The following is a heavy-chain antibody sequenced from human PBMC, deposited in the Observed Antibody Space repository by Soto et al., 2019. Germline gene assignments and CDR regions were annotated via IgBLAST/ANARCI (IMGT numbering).Heavy chain of an antibody. CDR3: ARFMGTSFDY. V-gene: IGHV3-72*01. J-gene: IGHJ4*02. CDR2: ARNKVNSYIT. CDR1: RFIFNDHY. Sequence: PVVSLRRSCAASRFIFNDHYMVCVRQAPGMGLEWVGRARNKVNSYITDHAASVRGRFTISRDDSRDSLNLQMNSLKTADTAVCSRARFMGTSFDYWGQGILVTVSS. D-gene: IGHD3-10*01.